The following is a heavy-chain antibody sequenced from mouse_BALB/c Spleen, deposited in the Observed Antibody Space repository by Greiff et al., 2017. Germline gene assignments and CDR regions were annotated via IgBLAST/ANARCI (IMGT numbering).Heavy chain of an antibody. D-gene: IGHD1-1*01. V-gene: IGHV5-12-2*01. J-gene: IGHJ4*01. Sequence: EVQRVESGGGLVQPGGSLKLSCAASGFTFSSYTMSWVRQTPEKRLEWVAYISNGGGSTYYPDTVKGRFTISRDNAKNTLYLQMSSLKSEDMAMYYCARLYYGSSYYAMDYWGQVTSVTVSS. CDR1: GFTFSSYT. CDR3: ARLYYGSSYYAMDY. CDR2: ISNGGGST.